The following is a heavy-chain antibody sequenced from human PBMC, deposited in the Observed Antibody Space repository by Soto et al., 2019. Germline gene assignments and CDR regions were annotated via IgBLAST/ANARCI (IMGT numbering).Heavy chain of an antibody. CDR2: IYHSGST. Sequence: QLQLQESGSGLVKPSQTLSLTCAVSGGSISSGGSSWSWIRQPPGEGLEWIGCIYHSGSTCYNPSLQSGLTISVDSSKNHFSRKLSSVTAADTAVYYCARAGGLGAVAVDYWGQGTLVTVSS. J-gene: IGHJ4*02. D-gene: IGHD6-19*01. V-gene: IGHV4-30-2*01. CDR1: GGSISSGGSS. CDR3: ARAGGLGAVAVDY.